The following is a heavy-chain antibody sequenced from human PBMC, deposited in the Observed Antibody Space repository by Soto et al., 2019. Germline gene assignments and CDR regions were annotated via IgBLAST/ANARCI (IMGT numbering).Heavy chain of an antibody. CDR2: IYPGDSDT. V-gene: IGHV5-51*01. Sequence: GESLQISCKGSGYSFTSYCICWVRQMPGKGLEWMGIIYPGDSDTRYSPSSQGQVTISADKSISTAYLQWSSLKASDTAMYYCARHPHSGSYLYYYYGMDVWGQGTTVTVSS. CDR1: GYSFTSYC. J-gene: IGHJ6*02. D-gene: IGHD1-26*01. CDR3: ARHPHSGSYLYYYYGMDV.